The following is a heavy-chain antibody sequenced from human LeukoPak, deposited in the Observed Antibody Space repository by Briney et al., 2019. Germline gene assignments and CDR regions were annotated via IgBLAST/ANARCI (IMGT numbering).Heavy chain of an antibody. J-gene: IGHJ4*02. CDR2: IKSETDGGTT. V-gene: IGHV3-15*01. CDR1: GFTFSNAW. D-gene: IGHD4-17*01. Sequence: GGPLRLSCAVSGFTFSNAWMSWVRQAPGKGLEWVGRIKSETDGGTTDYAAPVKGRFTISRDDSKNTLYLQMNSLKTEDTALYYCSTVLTVTTGYWGQGTLVTVSS. CDR3: STVLTVTTGY.